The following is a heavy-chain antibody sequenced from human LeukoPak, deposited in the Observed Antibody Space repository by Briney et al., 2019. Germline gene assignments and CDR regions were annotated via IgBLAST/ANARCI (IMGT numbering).Heavy chain of an antibody. Sequence: SETLSLTRTVSGGSISSGDYYWSWIRQPPGKGLEWIGYIYYSGSTYYNPSLKSRVTISVDTSKNQFSLKLSSVTAADTAVYYCAVYYGSGSYSENWFDPWGQGTLVTVSS. CDR1: GGSISSGDYY. CDR3: AVYYGSGSYSENWFDP. J-gene: IGHJ5*02. CDR2: IYYSGST. V-gene: IGHV4-30-4*01. D-gene: IGHD3-10*01.